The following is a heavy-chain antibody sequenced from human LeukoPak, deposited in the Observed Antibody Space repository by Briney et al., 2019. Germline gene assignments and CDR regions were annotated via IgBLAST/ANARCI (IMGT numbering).Heavy chain of an antibody. J-gene: IGHJ4*02. CDR3: ARVDSSGPYFDY. D-gene: IGHD3-22*01. Sequence: SQTLSLTCTVSGGSISSGSYYWSWIRQPAGKGLEWIGRIYTSGSTNYNPSLKSRVTISVDTSKNQFSLKLSSVTAADTAVYYCARVDSSGPYFDYWGQGTLVTVSS. CDR2: IYTSGST. CDR1: GGSISSGSYY. V-gene: IGHV4-61*02.